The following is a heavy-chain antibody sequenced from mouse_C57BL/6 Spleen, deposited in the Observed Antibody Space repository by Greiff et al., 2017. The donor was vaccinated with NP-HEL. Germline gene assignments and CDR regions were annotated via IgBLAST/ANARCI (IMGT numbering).Heavy chain of an antibody. D-gene: IGHD1-1*01. CDR2: IYPGDGDT. J-gene: IGHJ3*01. CDR1: GYAFSSSW. CDR3: ARGPQFITTVGFAY. V-gene: IGHV1-82*01. Sequence: VQLQQSGPELVKPGASVKISCKASGYAFSSSWMNWVKQRPGKGLEWIGRIYPGDGDTNYNGKFKGKATLTADKSSSTAYMQLSSLTSEDSAVYFCARGPQFITTVGFAYWGQGTLVTVSA.